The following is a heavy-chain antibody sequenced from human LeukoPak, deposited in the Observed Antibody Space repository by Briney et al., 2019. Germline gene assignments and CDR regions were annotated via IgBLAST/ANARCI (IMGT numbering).Heavy chain of an antibody. CDR2: ISSSGSTI. CDR3: AKDRIAYDAFDI. J-gene: IGHJ3*02. CDR1: GFTFSSYE. D-gene: IGHD2-15*01. Sequence: PGGSLRLSCAASGFTFSSYEMNWVRQAPGKGLEWVSYISSSGSTIYYADSVKGRFTISRDNSKNTLYLQMNSLRAEDTAIYYCAKDRIAYDAFDIWGQGTMVTVSS. V-gene: IGHV3-48*03.